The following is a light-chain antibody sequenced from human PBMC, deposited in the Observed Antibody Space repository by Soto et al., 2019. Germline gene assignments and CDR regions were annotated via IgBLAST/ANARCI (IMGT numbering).Light chain of an antibody. CDR2: DAS. Sequence: EIVLTQSPATLSLSPGERATLSCRASQSVKTFLVWYQQRPGQAPRLLIYDASTRATGIPARFSGSGSGTEFTLTISSLQSEDFAVYYCQQYNNWPLTFGQGTKVDI. J-gene: IGKJ1*01. CDR3: QQYNNWPLT. V-gene: IGKV3-15*01. CDR1: QSVKTF.